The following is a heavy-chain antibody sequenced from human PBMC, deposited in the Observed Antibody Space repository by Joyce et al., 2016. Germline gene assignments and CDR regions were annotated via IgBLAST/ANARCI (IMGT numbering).Heavy chain of an antibody. D-gene: IGHD3-10*01. V-gene: IGHV3-53*01. J-gene: IGHJ6*03. CDR2: IYSADST. Sequence: EVQLVESGGGVIQPGGSLRLSCVASGFTVSGNYMSWVRQAPGKGLEWISVIYSADSTYYADSVKGRFTVSRDNSKNTIHLQMNNLRAEDTAVYYCARDRFGGDFYYFYYMDVWGKGTTVTVSS. CDR3: ARDRFGGDFYYFYYMDV. CDR1: GFTVSGNY.